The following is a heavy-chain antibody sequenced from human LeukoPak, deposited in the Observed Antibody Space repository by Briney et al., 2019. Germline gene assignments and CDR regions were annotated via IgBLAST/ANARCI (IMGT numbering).Heavy chain of an antibody. CDR3: ATEDSSGWYGGGYYYYYMDV. Sequence: SETLSLTCTVSGYSISSGYYWGWIRQPPGKGLEWIGSIYHSGSTYYNPSLKSRVTISVDTSKNQFSLKLSSVTAADTAVYYCATEDSSGWYGGGYYYYYMDVWGKGTTVTVSS. D-gene: IGHD6-19*01. J-gene: IGHJ6*03. CDR1: GYSISSGYY. V-gene: IGHV4-38-2*02. CDR2: IYHSGST.